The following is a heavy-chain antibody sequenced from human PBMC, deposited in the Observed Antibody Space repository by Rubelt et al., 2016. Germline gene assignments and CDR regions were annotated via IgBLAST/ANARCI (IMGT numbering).Heavy chain of an antibody. Sequence: EVQLVQSGAEVKKPGESLKISCKGSGCSFTSYWIGWVRQMPGKGLEWMGIIYPGASDTIYSPSSEGQSTISADKSISTAYLQWRSLKASDTAMYYCARHGQVQSGDAFDIWGQGTMVTVSS. V-gene: IGHV5-51*01. J-gene: IGHJ3*02. D-gene: IGHD1-26*01. CDR2: IYPGASDT. CDR1: GCSFTSYW. CDR3: ARHGQVQSGDAFDI.